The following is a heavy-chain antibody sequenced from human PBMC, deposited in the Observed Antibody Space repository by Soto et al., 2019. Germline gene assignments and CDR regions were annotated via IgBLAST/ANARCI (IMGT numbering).Heavy chain of an antibody. CDR1: GGSISSYY. CDR3: ARIYYDSVFDY. V-gene: IGHV4-59*01. CDR2: IYYSGST. J-gene: IGHJ4*02. Sequence: SETLSLTCTVSGGSISSYYWSWIRQPPGKGLEWIGYIYYSGSTNYNPSLKSRVTISVDTSKNQFSLKLSSVTAADTAVYYCARIYYDSVFDYWGQGTLVTVS. D-gene: IGHD3-22*01.